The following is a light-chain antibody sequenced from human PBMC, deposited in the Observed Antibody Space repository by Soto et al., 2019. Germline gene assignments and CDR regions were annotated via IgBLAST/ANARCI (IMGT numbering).Light chain of an antibody. CDR2: WAS. J-gene: IGKJ2*01. Sequence: DIVMTQSPDSLAVSLGERATINCKSSQSVLFSSNNKNYLAWYQQKPGQPPNLLISWASTRDSGVPDRFSGSGSGTAFTLTISSLQAEDVAVYYCQQYYSTPYTFGQGTKLEI. CDR1: QSVLFSSNNKNY. V-gene: IGKV4-1*01. CDR3: QQYYSTPYT.